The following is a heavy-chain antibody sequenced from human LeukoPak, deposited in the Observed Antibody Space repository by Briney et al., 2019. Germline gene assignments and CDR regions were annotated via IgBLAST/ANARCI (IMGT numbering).Heavy chain of an antibody. J-gene: IGHJ4*02. CDR1: GFTFSSYA. D-gene: IGHD6-19*01. CDR2: ISGSGGST. V-gene: IGHV3-23*01. Sequence: GGSLRLSCAASGFTFSSYAMSWVRQAPGKGLEWVSAISGSGGSTYYADSVKGRFTISRDNSRNTLYLQMNSLRAEDAALYYCATRLASETYLAVFDYWGLGTLVTVSS. CDR3: ATRLASETYLAVFDY.